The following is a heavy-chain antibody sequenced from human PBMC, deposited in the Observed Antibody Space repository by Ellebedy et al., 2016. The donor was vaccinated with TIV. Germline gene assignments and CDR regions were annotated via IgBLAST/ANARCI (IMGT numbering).Heavy chain of an antibody. V-gene: IGHV3-53*01. D-gene: IGHD1-20*01. Sequence: GGSLRLSCAASGFTVSYTYMSWVRQAPGKGLEWVSVIHTGGDTYYADSVKGRFTISRDSSKNTLFLQMNSLRAEDTAMYYCARRITGTCGDDAFDIWGQGTMVTVSS. CDR1: GFTVSYTY. J-gene: IGHJ3*02. CDR3: ARRITGTCGDDAFDI. CDR2: IHTGGDT.